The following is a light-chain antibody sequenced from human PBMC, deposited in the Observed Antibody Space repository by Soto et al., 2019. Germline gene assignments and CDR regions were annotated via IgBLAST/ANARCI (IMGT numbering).Light chain of an antibody. CDR3: QQYDNLPSLT. CDR1: QDISNY. V-gene: IGKV1-33*01. Sequence: DIQMTQSPSSLSASVGDRVTITCQASQDISNYLNWYQQKPGKAPKLLIYDASNLETGVPSRFSGSGSGTDFTFTISSLQPEDIATYHCQQYDNLPSLTFGGGTKVDIK. J-gene: IGKJ4*01. CDR2: DAS.